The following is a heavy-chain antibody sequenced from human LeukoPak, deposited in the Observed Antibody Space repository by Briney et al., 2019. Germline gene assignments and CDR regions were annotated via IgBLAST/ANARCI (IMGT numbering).Heavy chain of an antibody. J-gene: IGHJ1*01. D-gene: IGHD2-2*01. Sequence: GGSLRLSCAASGFTFSSYAMSWVRQAPGKGLEWVSAISGSGGSTYYADSVKGRFTISRDNSTNTLYLQMNSLRAEDTAVYYCATRGIVVVPSAKRRAEYFQHWGQGTLVTVSS. CDR2: ISGSGGST. CDR3: ATRGIVVVPSAKRRAEYFQH. CDR1: GFTFSSYA. V-gene: IGHV3-23*01.